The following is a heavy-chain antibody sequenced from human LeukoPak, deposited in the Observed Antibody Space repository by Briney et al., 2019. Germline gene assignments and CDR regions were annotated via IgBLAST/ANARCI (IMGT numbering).Heavy chain of an antibody. CDR3: AGDLYYDMVDAVEPCFQH. V-gene: IGHV1-18*01. CDR2: ISAYNGNT. J-gene: IGHJ1*01. Sequence: ASVKVSCKASGYTFTSYGISWVRQAPGQGLEWMGWISAYNGNTNYAQKLQGRVTMTTDTSTSTAYMELRSLRSDDTAVYYCAGDLYYDMVDAVEPCFQHWGQGTLVTVSS. D-gene: IGHD3-22*01. CDR1: GYTFTSYG.